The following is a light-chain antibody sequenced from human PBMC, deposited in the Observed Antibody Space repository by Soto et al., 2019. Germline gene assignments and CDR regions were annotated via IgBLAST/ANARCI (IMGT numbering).Light chain of an antibody. Sequence: DIQMTQSPSTLSASVGDRVTITCRASQSINTWLAWYQQKPGKAPKLLIYKASTLESGVPSRFSGSGSGTDFTLTINSLQPDDFATYYCQHYNNYGVTFGQGTKLEIK. CDR1: QSINTW. J-gene: IGKJ2*01. CDR3: QHYNNYGVT. CDR2: KAS. V-gene: IGKV1-5*03.